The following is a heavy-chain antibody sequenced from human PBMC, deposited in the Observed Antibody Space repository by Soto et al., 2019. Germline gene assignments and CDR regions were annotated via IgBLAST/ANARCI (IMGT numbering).Heavy chain of an antibody. CDR3: ARPIYDLTGEETDAFDI. V-gene: IGHV1-18*01. D-gene: IGHD7-27*01. J-gene: IGHJ3*02. Sequence: QVPLVQSGAEVKKPGASVKVSCKASGYTFTSYGISWVRQAPGQGLEWMGWISAYNGNTNYAQKLQGRVTMTTDTSTSTAYMELRSLRSDDTAVYYCARPIYDLTGEETDAFDIWGQGTMVTVSS. CDR2: ISAYNGNT. CDR1: GYTFTSYG.